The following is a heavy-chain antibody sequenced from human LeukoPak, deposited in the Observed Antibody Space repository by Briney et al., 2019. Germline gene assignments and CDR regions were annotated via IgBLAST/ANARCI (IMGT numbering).Heavy chain of an antibody. J-gene: IGHJ4*02. CDR3: ARDGRLDY. V-gene: IGHV3-11*01. CDR1: RFTFSDYY. CDR2: IGTSDTHT. Sequence: GGSLRLSCVASRFTFSDYYMSWIRQAPGKGLEWISYIGTSDTHTYYADSVTVRFTIYRDNAKNSLFLQMDTLPADDTAMYYCARDGRLDYWGQGTLVTVSS.